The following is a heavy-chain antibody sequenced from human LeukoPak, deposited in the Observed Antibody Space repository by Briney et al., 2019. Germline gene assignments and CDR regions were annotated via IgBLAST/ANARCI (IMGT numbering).Heavy chain of an antibody. V-gene: IGHV3-21*01. CDR2: IDPMSRFI. CDR3: ARRAPTDYGEWGDY. CDR1: GFSFSSYS. D-gene: IGHD4-17*01. Sequence: KPGGSLRLSCAASGFSFSSYSMNWVRQAPGKGLEWLSSIDPMSRFIYYADSVKGRFIISRDNAQTSLYLQMNSLRAEDTAVYYCARRAPTDYGEWGDYWGQGTLVTVSS. J-gene: IGHJ4*02.